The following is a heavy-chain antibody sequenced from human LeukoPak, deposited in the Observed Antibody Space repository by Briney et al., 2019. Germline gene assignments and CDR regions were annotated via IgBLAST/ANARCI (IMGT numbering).Heavy chain of an antibody. D-gene: IGHD4-17*01. CDR1: GFTFSSYS. Sequence: PGGSLRLSCAASGFTFSSYSMNWVRQAPGKGLEWVSYISSSGSTIYYADSVKGRFTISRDSAKNSLYLQMNSLRAEDTAVYYCARDYYGDYYFDYRGQGTLVTVSS. J-gene: IGHJ4*02. CDR3: ARDYYGDYYFDY. V-gene: IGHV3-48*01. CDR2: ISSSGSTI.